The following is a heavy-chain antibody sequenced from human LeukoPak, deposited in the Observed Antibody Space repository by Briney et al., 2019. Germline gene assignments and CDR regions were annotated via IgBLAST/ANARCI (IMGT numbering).Heavy chain of an antibody. CDR1: GFTFSSYS. J-gene: IGHJ4*02. CDR2: ISSSSSYI. CDR3: ARAIVGANKYYFDY. V-gene: IGHV3-21*01. D-gene: IGHD1-26*01. Sequence: GGSLRLSCAASGFTFSSYSMNWVRQAPGKELEWVSSISSSSSYIYYADSVKGRFTISRDNAKNSLYLQMNSLRAEDTAVYYCARAIVGANKYYFDYWGQGTLVTVSS.